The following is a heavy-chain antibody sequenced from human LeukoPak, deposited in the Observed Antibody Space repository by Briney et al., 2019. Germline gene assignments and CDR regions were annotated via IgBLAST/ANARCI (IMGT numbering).Heavy chain of an antibody. CDR2: ISSSSSYI. J-gene: IGHJ4*02. V-gene: IGHV3-21*01. D-gene: IGHD3-22*01. Sequence: GGSLRLSCAASGFTFSSYSMNWVRQAPGKGLEWVSSISSSSSYIYYADSVKGRFTISRDNAKNSLYLQMNSLRAEDTAVYYCARELGYYYDSIGYWGQGTLVTASS. CDR1: GFTFSSYS. CDR3: ARELGYYYDSIGY.